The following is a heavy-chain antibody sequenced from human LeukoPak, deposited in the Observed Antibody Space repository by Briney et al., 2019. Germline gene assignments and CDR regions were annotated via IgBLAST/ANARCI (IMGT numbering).Heavy chain of an antibody. J-gene: IGHJ5*02. V-gene: IGHV3-23*01. CDR3: AKKRIRTNLNWFDP. D-gene: IGHD6-25*01. CDR1: GFTFSSYA. Sequence: PGGSLRLSCAASGFTFSSYAMSWVRQAPGKGLEWVSAISGSGGSTYYADSVKGRFTISRDNSKNTLYLQMNSLRAEDTAVYNCAKKRIRTNLNWFDPWGQGTLVTVSS. CDR2: ISGSGGST.